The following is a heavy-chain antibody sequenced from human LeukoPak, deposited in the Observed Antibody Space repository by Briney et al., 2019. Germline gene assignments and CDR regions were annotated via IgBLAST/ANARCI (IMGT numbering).Heavy chain of an antibody. CDR3: AKGDAYNGCFDS. CDR2: ISRDGGDT. CDR1: GFMFDEFT. Sequence: PGGSLRLSCAASGFMFDEFTMHWVRLLPGKGLEWLSFISRDGGDTYYADSVKGRFTISRDNTRNSVSLQMNSLTIDDTALYYCAKGDAYNGCFDSWGQGTLVTVSS. V-gene: IGHV3-43*01. D-gene: IGHD5-24*01. J-gene: IGHJ5*01.